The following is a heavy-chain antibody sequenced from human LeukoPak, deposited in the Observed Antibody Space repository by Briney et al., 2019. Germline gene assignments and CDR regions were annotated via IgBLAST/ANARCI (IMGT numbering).Heavy chain of an antibody. CDR2: ISYDGSNK. CDR3: ARAGGSRYGYAFDV. D-gene: IGHD5-12*01. V-gene: IGHV3-30*03. J-gene: IGHJ3*01. CDR1: GFTSSSCG. Sequence: GGSLRLSCAASGFTSSSCGMHWVRQAPGKGLEWVAVISYDGSNKYYADSVKGRFTISRDNSENTLYLQMNSLRVEDTALFYCARAGGSRYGYAFDVWGQGTLVTVSS.